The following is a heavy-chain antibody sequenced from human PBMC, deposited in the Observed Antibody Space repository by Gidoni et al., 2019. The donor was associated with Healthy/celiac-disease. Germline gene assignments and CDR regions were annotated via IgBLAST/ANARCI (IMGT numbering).Heavy chain of an antibody. CDR1: GITFSSYA. Sequence: EVQLLEYGGGLVQPGGSLRLSCAASGITFSSYAMSWVRQAQGKGLEWVSAISGSGGSTYYADSVKGRFTISRDNSKNTLYLQMNSLRAEDTAVYYCAKDLDYDILTGYYDYWGQGTLVTVSS. D-gene: IGHD3-9*01. J-gene: IGHJ4*02. V-gene: IGHV3-23*01. CDR2: ISGSGGST. CDR3: AKDLDYDILTGYYDY.